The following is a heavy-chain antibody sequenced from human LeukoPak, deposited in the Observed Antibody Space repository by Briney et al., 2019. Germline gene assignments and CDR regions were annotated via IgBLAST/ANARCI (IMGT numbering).Heavy chain of an antibody. CDR2: IYSGGST. CDR3: ARGPSAAAYYYYYGMDV. V-gene: IGHV3-53*01. Sequence: GGSLRLSCAASGFTVSSNYMSWVRQAPGKGLEWVSVIYSGGSTYYADSVKGRFTISRDNSKNTLYLQMNSLRAEDTAVYYCARGPSAAAYYYYYGMDVWGQGTTVTVSS. CDR1: GFTVSSNY. D-gene: IGHD6-13*01. J-gene: IGHJ6*02.